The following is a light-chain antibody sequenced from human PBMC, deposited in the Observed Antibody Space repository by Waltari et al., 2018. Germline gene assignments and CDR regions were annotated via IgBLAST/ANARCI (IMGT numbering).Light chain of an antibody. Sequence: QSALTQPASVSGSPGQSITISCPGTSSDVGGSNYVSLYQQHPGKAPKLMIYDVSNRPSGVSNRFSGSKSGNTASLTISGLQAEDEADYYCSSYTSSSTLYVFGTGTKVTVL. CDR2: DVS. V-gene: IGLV2-14*03. J-gene: IGLJ1*01. CDR3: SSYTSSSTLYV. CDR1: SSDVGGSNY.